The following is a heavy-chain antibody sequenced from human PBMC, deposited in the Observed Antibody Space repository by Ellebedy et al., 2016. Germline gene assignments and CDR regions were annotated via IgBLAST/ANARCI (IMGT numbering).Heavy chain of an antibody. J-gene: IGHJ4*02. CDR2: ISNSGITI. CDR3: ARLIMVRGVIITLCYFDY. Sequence: GESLKISXAASGFTFSDYYMSWIRQAPGKGLEWLSYISNSGITIYYADSVKGRFTISRDNAKNSLYLQMNSLRAEDTAVYYCARLIMVRGVIITLCYFDYWGQGTLVTVSS. CDR1: GFTFSDYY. D-gene: IGHD3-10*01. V-gene: IGHV3-11*04.